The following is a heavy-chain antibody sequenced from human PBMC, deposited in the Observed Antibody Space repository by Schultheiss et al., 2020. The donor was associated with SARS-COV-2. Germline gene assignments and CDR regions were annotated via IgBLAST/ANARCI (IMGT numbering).Heavy chain of an antibody. CDR3: ARGGAYCGGDCYSGTNWFDP. CDR1: GFIFSNYY. Sequence: GGSLRLSCAASGFIFSNYYMMWIRQAPGKGLEWTSYISISSSYTNYADSVKGRFTISRDNAKNSLYLQMNSLRAEDTAVYYCARGGAYCGGDCYSGTNWFDPWGQGTLVTVSS. J-gene: IGHJ5*02. CDR2: ISISSSYT. D-gene: IGHD2-21*02. V-gene: IGHV3-11*06.